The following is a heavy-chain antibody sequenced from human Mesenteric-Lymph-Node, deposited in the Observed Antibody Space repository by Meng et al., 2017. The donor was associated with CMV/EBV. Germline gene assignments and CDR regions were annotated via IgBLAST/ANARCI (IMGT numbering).Heavy chain of an antibody. CDR3: AKDQGGGEAYYDFWSAPYGMDV. CDR1: GFMFSSHA. J-gene: IGHJ6*02. V-gene: IGHV3-23*01. Sequence: GESLKISCAASGFMFSSHAMSWVRQAPGKGLEWVSAISGSGGSTYYADSVKGRFTVSRDNSKNTLYLQMNSLRAEDTAVFYCAKDQGGGEAYYDFWSAPYGMDVWGQGTTVTVSS. D-gene: IGHD3-3*01. CDR2: ISGSGGST.